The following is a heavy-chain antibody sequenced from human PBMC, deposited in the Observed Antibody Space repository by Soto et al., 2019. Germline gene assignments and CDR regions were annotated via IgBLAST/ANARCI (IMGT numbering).Heavy chain of an antibody. Sequence: GGSLRLSCAASGFTFSSYAMSWVRQAPGKGLEWVSAISGSGGSTYYAGSVKGRFTISRDNSKNTLYLQMNSLRAEDTAVYYCAKDARITIFGVVITPYFDYWGQGTLVTVSS. CDR2: ISGSGGST. V-gene: IGHV3-23*01. D-gene: IGHD3-3*01. J-gene: IGHJ4*02. CDR1: GFTFSSYA. CDR3: AKDARITIFGVVITPYFDY.